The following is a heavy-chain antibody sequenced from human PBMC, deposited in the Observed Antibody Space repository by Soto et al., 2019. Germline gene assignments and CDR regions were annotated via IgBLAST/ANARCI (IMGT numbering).Heavy chain of an antibody. CDR3: ARREGDCRGGSCPYYHD. D-gene: IGHD2-15*01. J-gene: IGHJ4*02. V-gene: IGHV4-4*02. CDR2: IYHSGST. Sequence: QVQLQESGPGLVKPSETLSLTCTVSGGSISSNDWWSWVRQTPGKGLEWIGEIYHSGSTNYNPYLKSRVTLSLDKSTNHFSLSLNFVSAADTAVYYCARREGDCRGGSCPYYHDWGQGTLVTASS. CDR1: GGSISSNDW.